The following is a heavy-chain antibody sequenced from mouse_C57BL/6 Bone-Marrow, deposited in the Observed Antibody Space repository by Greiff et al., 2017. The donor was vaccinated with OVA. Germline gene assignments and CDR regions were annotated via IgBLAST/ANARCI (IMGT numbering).Heavy chain of an antibody. J-gene: IGHJ2*01. Sequence: EVQLQESGGGLVKPGGSLKLSCAASGFTFSDYGMHWVRQAPEKGLEWVAYISSGSSTIYYADTVKGRFTISRDNAKNTLFLQMTSLRSEDTAMYYCARMITTVAYFDYWGQGTTLTVSS. CDR1: GFTFSDYG. CDR2: ISSGSSTI. D-gene: IGHD1-1*01. V-gene: IGHV5-17*01. CDR3: ARMITTVAYFDY.